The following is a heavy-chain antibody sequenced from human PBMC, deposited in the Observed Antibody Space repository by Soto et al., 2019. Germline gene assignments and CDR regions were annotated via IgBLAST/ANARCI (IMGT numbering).Heavy chain of an antibody. CDR2: IYYSGST. CDR1: GGSISSYY. J-gene: IGHJ4*02. Sequence: SETLSLTCTVSGGSISSYYWSWIRQPPGKGLEWIGYIYYSGSTNYNPSLKSRVTISVDTSKNQFSLKLSSVTAADTAVYYCARGTPPYGGYDDYWGQGTLVTVSS. V-gene: IGHV4-59*01. D-gene: IGHD4-17*01. CDR3: ARGTPPYGGYDDY.